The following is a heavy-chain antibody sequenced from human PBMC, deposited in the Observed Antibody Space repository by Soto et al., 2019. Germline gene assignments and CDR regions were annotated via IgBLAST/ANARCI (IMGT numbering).Heavy chain of an antibody. CDR1: GGSISSGGYY. V-gene: IGHV4-31*03. CDR3: ARDSEGVLYFDY. J-gene: IGHJ4*02. CDR2: IYYSGST. D-gene: IGHD2-8*01. Sequence: SETLSLTCTVSGGSISSGGYYLSWIRQHPGKGLEWIGYIYYSGSTYYNPSLKSRVTISVDTSKNQFSLKLSSVTAADTAVYYCARDSEGVLYFDYWGQGTLVTVSS.